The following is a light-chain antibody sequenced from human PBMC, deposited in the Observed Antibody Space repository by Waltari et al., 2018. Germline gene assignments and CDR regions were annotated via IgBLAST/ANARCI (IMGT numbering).Light chain of an antibody. V-gene: IGLV2-23*02. CDR1: SSDVGTYNL. CDR2: EVT. J-gene: IGLJ2*01. Sequence: QSALTQPASVSGSPGQSITISCTGTSSDVGTYNLVSWYQQHPAKAPKLMIYEVTKQPSGVSNRFSGSKSGNTASLTISGLQAEDEAEYYCCSYGGSTTPVVFGGGTKLTVL. CDR3: CSYGGSTTPVV.